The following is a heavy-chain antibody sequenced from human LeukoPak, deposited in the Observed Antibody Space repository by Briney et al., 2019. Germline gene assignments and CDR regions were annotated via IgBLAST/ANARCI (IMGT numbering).Heavy chain of an antibody. V-gene: IGHV3-23*01. Sequence: GGSLRLSCASSGFTYSNFGMSWVRQAPGKGLEWVSSISAGGSGTYFADSVKGRFRISRDNSKSTLFLQMNSLRVEDTAIYYCATLSSGGSGSYHHYWGQGTLVTVSS. CDR2: ISAGGSGT. J-gene: IGHJ4*02. D-gene: IGHD3-10*01. CDR3: ATLSSGGSGSYHHY. CDR1: GFTYSNFG.